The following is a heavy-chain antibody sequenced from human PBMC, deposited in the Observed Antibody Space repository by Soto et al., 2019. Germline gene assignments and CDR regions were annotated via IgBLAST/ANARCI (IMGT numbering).Heavy chain of an antibody. D-gene: IGHD2-15*01. Sequence: GGSLRLSCVASGFTLSNYAISWVRQAPGKGLEWVSAISGSGGSTYSADSVKGRFTISRDNSKNTLYLQMNSLRAEDTAVYYCAKAPYCSDGSCEGGWYFDLWGRGALVTVSS. J-gene: IGHJ2*01. V-gene: IGHV3-23*01. CDR1: GFTLSNYA. CDR2: ISGSGGST. CDR3: AKAPYCSDGSCEGGWYFDL.